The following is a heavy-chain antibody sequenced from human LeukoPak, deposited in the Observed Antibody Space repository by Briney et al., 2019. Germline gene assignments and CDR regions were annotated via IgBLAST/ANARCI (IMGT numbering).Heavy chain of an antibody. CDR2: INHSGST. J-gene: IGHJ4*02. Sequence: SETLSLTCAVYGGSFSGYYWSWIRQPPGKGLEWIGEINHSGSTNYNPSLKSRVTISVDTSKNQFSLKLSSVTAADTAVYYCAVGAGPSSGYYNFDYWGQGTLVTVSS. CDR3: AVGAGPSSGYYNFDY. CDR1: GGSFSGYY. D-gene: IGHD3-22*01. V-gene: IGHV4-34*01.